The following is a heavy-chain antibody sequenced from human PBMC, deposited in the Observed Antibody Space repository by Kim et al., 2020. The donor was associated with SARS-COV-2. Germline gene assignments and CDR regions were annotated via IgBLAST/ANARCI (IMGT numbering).Heavy chain of an antibody. V-gene: IGHV3-53*01. CDR3: ARDDENRDYAWALVY. J-gene: IGHJ4*02. CDR1: GFTVSSKS. D-gene: IGHD4-17*01. CDR2: IHSGDNT. Sequence: GGSLRLSCAASGFTVSSKSMNWVRQAPGKGLECVSIIHSGDNTKYADSVKGRFAISRDNSKNTLYLQMNNLRAEDTAVYYCARDDENRDYAWALVYWGQGTLVTVSS.